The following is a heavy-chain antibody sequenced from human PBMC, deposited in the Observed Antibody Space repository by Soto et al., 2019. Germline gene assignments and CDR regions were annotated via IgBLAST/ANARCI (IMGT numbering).Heavy chain of an antibody. CDR3: ARDRSTYGGGGTGEVKENWLDP. Sequence: SETLSLTCSVSGGSISSGYYYWSWIRQPPGQGLDWIGYAYYSGSTDYNPSLKSRVTISVDTSKNQVSLKLNSVTTADTAVYYCARDRSTYGGGGTGEVKENWLDPWGPGTLVTVSS. CDR1: GGSISSGYYY. CDR2: AYYSGST. D-gene: IGHD2-8*01. V-gene: IGHV4-61*01. J-gene: IGHJ5*02.